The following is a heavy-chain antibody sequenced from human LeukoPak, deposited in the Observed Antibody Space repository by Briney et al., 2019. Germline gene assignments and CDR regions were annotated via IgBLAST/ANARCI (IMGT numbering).Heavy chain of an antibody. J-gene: IGHJ3*02. D-gene: IGHD2/OR15-2a*01. CDR1: GYTSTANY. V-gene: IGHV1-2*02. Sequence: GASVTVSCKTSGYTSTANYMQWVRQAPGQGLEWMGWLNPNSGATKYAQKFQGRVTMTRDTSINTAYLELSRLTSDDTAVYYCARYRCKTTSGCEDTDAFDTWGQGSMVTVSS. CDR3: ARYRCKTTSGCEDTDAFDT. CDR2: LNPNSGAT.